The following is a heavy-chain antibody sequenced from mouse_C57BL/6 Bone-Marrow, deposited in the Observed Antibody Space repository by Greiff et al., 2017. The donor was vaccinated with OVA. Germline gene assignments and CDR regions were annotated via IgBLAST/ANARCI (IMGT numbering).Heavy chain of an antibody. J-gene: IGHJ1*03. Sequence: VQLQQSGAELVRPGASVKLSCKASGYTFTDYYINWVKQRPGQGLEWIARIYPGSGNTYYNEKFKGKATLTAEKSSSTAYMQLSSLTSEDSAVYFCARSGLTTVVAGDWYFDVWGTGTTVTVSS. CDR3: ARSGLTTVVAGDWYFDV. D-gene: IGHD1-1*01. CDR2: IYPGSGNT. CDR1: GYTFTDYY. V-gene: IGHV1-76*01.